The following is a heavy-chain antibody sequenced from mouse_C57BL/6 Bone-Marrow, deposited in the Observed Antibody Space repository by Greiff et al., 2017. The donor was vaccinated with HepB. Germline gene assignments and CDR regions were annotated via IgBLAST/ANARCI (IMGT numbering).Heavy chain of an antibody. Sequence: VKVVESGPGLVQPSQSLSITCTVSGFSLTSYGVHWVRQSPGKGLEWLGVIWSGGSTDYNAAFISRLSISKDNSKSQVFFKMNSLQADDTAIYYCARTFPPSQLLRDMDYWGQGTSVTVSS. CDR3: ARTFPPSQLLRDMDY. CDR1: GFSLTSYG. J-gene: IGHJ4*01. CDR2: IWSGGST. D-gene: IGHD1-1*01. V-gene: IGHV2-2*01.